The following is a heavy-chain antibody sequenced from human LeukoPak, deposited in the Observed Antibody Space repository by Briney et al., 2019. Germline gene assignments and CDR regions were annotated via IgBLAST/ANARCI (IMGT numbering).Heavy chain of an antibody. Sequence: SETLSLTCTVSGGSFTSYYWSWIRQPPGKGLEWLGYIYTSGGTNYNPSLKSRVAISVDTSKNQFSLKLRSVTAADTAVYYCARTLTTTTFDYWGPGTLVAVSS. CDR3: ARTLTTTTFDY. CDR2: IYTSGGT. V-gene: IGHV4-4*09. J-gene: IGHJ4*02. D-gene: IGHD4-11*01. CDR1: GGSFTSYY.